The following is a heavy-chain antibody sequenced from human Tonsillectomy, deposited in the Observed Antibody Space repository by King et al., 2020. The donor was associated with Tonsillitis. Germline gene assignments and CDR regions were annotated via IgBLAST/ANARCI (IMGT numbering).Heavy chain of an antibody. CDR2: IVWDGGTT. Sequence: VQLVESGGVVVQPGGSLRLSCAASGFTFDDYTMHWVRQTPGKGLEWVSLIVWDGGTTYYADSVKGRFTISRDNIKHSLYLQMNSLRTEDTAVYYCAKDRSGGRGSSWSIAHWGQGTLVTVSS. CDR3: AKDRSGGRGSSWSIAH. V-gene: IGHV3-43*01. CDR1: GFTFDDYT. D-gene: IGHD6-13*01. J-gene: IGHJ4*02.